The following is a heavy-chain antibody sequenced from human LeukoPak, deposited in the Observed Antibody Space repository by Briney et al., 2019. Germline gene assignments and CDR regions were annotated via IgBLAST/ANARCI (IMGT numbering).Heavy chain of an antibody. D-gene: IGHD5-18*01. CDR2: MSYDGFNK. CDR1: GFTFSSYA. CDR3: AKTKGYSYGYYFDY. Sequence: GGSLRLSCAASGFTFSSYAMHWVRQSLGKGLEWVAVMSYDGFNKYYADSVKGRFTISRDNSKNPLYLQMNSLRAEDTAVYYCAKTKGYSYGYYFDYWGQGTLVTVSS. V-gene: IGHV3-30*18. J-gene: IGHJ4*02.